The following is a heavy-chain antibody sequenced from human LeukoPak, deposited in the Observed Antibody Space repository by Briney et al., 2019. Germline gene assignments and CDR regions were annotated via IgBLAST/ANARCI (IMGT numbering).Heavy chain of an antibody. J-gene: IGHJ3*02. CDR2: ISGSGGST. V-gene: IGHV3-23*01. CDR3: AKRANPSSGWYPDAFDI. D-gene: IGHD6-19*01. CDR1: GFTFSSYA. Sequence: PGGSLRLSCAASGFTFSSYAMSWVRQAPGKGLEWVSAISGSGGSTYYADSVKGRFTISRDNSKNTLYLQMNSLRAEDTAVYYCAKRANPSSGWYPDAFDIWGQGTMVTVSS.